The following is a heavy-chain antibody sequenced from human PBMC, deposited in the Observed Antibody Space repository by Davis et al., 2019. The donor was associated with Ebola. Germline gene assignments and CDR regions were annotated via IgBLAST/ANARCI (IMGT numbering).Heavy chain of an antibody. CDR3: ARDGGGYRYGYYHYGIDV. CDR1: GGSISSYY. V-gene: IGHV4-59*01. CDR2: IYYSGST. J-gene: IGHJ6*02. D-gene: IGHD5-18*01. Sequence: SETLSLTCTVSGGSISSYYWSWIRQPPGKGLEWNGYIYYSGSTNYNPSLKSRVTIAVDTSNNQFSLKLSSVTAADTAVYYCARDGGGYRYGYYHYGIDVWGQGTTVTVSS.